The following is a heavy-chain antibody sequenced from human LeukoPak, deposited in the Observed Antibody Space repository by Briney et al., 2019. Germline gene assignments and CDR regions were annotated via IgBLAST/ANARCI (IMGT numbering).Heavy chain of an antibody. CDR2: ISSSSSYI. V-gene: IGHV3-21*01. Sequence: GGSLRLSCAASGFTFSSYSMNWVRQAPGKGLEWVSSISSSSSYIYYADSVKGRFTISRDNAKNSLYLQMNSLRAEDTAVYYCAREGAAAGLFDYWGQGTLVTVSS. CDR3: AREGAAAGLFDY. CDR1: GFTFSSYS. J-gene: IGHJ4*02. D-gene: IGHD6-13*01.